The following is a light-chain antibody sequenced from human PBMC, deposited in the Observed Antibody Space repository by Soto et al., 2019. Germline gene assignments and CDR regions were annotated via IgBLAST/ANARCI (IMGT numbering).Light chain of an antibody. CDR3: QQYDSYSYI. CDR1: QSISNW. CDR2: KAS. Sequence: DIQMTQSPSTVSASVGDRVTITCRASQSISNWLAWYQQKPGEAPKLLIYKASTLDSGVPSRFSGSGSGTEFTLTISSLQPDDFATYYCQQYDSYSYIFGQGTKLEIK. J-gene: IGKJ2*01. V-gene: IGKV1-5*03.